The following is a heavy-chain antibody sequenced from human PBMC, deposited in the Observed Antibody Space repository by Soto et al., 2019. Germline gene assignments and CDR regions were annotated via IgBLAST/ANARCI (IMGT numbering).Heavy chain of an antibody. V-gene: IGHV4-59*01. J-gene: IGHJ4*02. CDR1: GGSISSYY. CDR2: IYYSGST. CDR3: TRGYHFDY. Sequence: SETLSLTCTVSGGSISSYYWSWIRQPPGKGLEWIGYIYYSGSTNYNPSLKSRVTISVDTSKNQFSLKLSSVTAADTAVYYCTRGYHFDYWGQGTLVTVSS. D-gene: IGHD3-22*01.